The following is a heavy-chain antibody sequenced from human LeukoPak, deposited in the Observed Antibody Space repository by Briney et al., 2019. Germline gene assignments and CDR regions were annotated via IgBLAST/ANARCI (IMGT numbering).Heavy chain of an antibody. D-gene: IGHD3-22*01. CDR1: GFTFSSYA. J-gene: IGHJ4*02. CDR3: AKRITMIVVVITDPSFDY. V-gene: IGHV3-23*01. Sequence: PGGSLRLSCAASGFTFSSYAMSWVRQAPGKGLERVSAISGSGGSTYYADSVKGRFTISRDNSKNTLYLQMNSLRAEDTAVYYCAKRITMIVVVITDPSFDYWGQGTLVTVSS. CDR2: ISGSGGST.